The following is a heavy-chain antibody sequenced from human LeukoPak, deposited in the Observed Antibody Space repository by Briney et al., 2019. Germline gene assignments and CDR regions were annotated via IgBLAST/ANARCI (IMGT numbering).Heavy chain of an antibody. J-gene: IGHJ4*02. CDR2: ISGSGGST. V-gene: IGHV3-23*01. CDR1: GFTFGSYA. Sequence: GGSLRLSCAASGFTFGSYAMSWVRQAPGKGLGWVSAISGSGGSTYYAGSVMGRFTTSRDNSKNTLYLEMNSLRGEDTAVYYCARGSSGSYYNSRFDYWGQGTLVTVSS. D-gene: IGHD3-10*01. CDR3: ARGSSGSYYNSRFDY.